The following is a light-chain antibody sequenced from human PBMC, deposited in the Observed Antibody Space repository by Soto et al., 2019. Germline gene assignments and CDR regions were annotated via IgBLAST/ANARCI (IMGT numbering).Light chain of an antibody. V-gene: IGKV1-39*01. CDR3: QQSYSIPYS. J-gene: IGKJ2*03. CDR2: AAS. CDR1: ETIDKY. Sequence: DTQMTQSPSSLSASVGDRVTLTCRASETIDKYLNWYQCKPGEAPKVLIHAASNLQNGVPLRFSGSGSGTDFSLSINNVQPEDSATYYCQQSYSIPYSFGQGTKLEIK.